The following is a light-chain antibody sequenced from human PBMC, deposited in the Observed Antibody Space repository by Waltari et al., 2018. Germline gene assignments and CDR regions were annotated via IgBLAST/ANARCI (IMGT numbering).Light chain of an antibody. CDR2: AAS. V-gene: IGKV1-6*01. Sequence: AIQMTQSPSSLSASVGDRVTITCRASQGIRYDLGWYQQKPGKAPKLLIFAASTFQSGVPSRFSGSGSGTDFTLTISSLQPEDFATYYCLQDYNYPWTFGQGTKVEIK. J-gene: IGKJ1*01. CDR1: QGIRYD. CDR3: LQDYNYPWT.